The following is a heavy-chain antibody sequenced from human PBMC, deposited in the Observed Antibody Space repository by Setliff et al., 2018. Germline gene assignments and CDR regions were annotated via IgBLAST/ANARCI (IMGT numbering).Heavy chain of an antibody. Sequence: TSETLSLTCTVSGGSISSGSYYWNWIRQPAGKGLEWIGRIYTSGNTNYNPSLKSRVTISVDTSKNQFSLKLSSVTAADTAGYYCARGGGGKPFDYWGQGTLVTVSS. V-gene: IGHV4-61*02. CDR2: IYTSGNT. J-gene: IGHJ4*02. CDR3: ARGGGGKPFDY. CDR1: GGSISSGSYY. D-gene: IGHD2-15*01.